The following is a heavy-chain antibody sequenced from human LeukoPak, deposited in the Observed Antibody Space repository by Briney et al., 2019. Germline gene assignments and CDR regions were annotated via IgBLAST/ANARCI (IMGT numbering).Heavy chain of an antibody. CDR3: ARDPAAAGIFDAFDI. V-gene: IGHV4-4*07. D-gene: IGHD6-13*01. J-gene: IGHJ3*02. CDR1: GGSISSYY. CDR2: IYTSGST. Sequence: SETLSLTRTVSGGSISSYYWSWIRQPAGKGLEWIGRIYTSGSTNYNPSLKSRVTMSVDTSKNQFSLKLSSVTAADTAVYYCARDPAAAGIFDAFDIWGQGTMVTVSS.